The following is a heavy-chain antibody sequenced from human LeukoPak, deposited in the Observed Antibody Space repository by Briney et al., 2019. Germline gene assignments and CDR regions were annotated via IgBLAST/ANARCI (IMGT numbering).Heavy chain of an antibody. CDR3: VKDSGRNYYYGMDV. J-gene: IGHJ6*02. V-gene: IGHV3-7*03. CDR1: GFTFSSYW. D-gene: IGHD6-25*01. Sequence: GGSLRLSCAASGFTFSSYWMSWVRQAPGKGLEWVANIKQDGSEKYYVDSVKGRFTISRDNAKNSLYLQMNSLRAEDTALYYCVKDSGRNYYYGMDVWGQGTTVTVSS. CDR2: IKQDGSEK.